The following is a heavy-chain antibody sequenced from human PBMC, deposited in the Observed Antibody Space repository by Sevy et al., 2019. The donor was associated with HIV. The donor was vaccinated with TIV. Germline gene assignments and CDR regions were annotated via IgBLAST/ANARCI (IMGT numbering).Heavy chain of an antibody. Sequence: SETLSLTCTVSGGSISSYYWSWIRQPPGKGLEWIGYIYYSGSTNYNPSLKSRVTISVDTSKNQFSLKLSTVTAADTAVDYCAREVDYYDSSGYYQDAFDIWGQGTMVTVS. J-gene: IGHJ3*02. V-gene: IGHV4-59*01. CDR1: GGSISSYY. CDR2: IYYSGST. CDR3: AREVDYYDSSGYYQDAFDI. D-gene: IGHD3-22*01.